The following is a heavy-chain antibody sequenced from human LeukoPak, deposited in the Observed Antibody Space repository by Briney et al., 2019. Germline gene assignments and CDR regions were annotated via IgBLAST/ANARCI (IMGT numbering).Heavy chain of an antibody. CDR1: QFSISYDW. D-gene: IGHD6-19*01. Sequence: PGGSLRLSCAASQFSISYDWMHWVRQARGKGLEWVASITEDRRDIHYLDSVKGRFSISRDNAQNSLYLEMNTLRAEDTAVYYCVRGSGWFFGLWGQGSLVTVSS. J-gene: IGHJ4*02. CDR2: ITEDRRDI. V-gene: IGHV3-7*01. CDR3: VRGSGWFFGL.